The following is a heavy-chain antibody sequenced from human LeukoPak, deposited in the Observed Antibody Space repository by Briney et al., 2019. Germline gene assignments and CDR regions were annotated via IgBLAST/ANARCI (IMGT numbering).Heavy chain of an antibody. CDR2: ITSSSTYI. CDR3: ARDRLPNYYGSGSCVGY. CDR1: GFTFCTYS. D-gene: IGHD3-10*01. J-gene: IGHJ4*02. V-gene: IGHV3-21*01. Sequence: GGSLRLSRAASGFTFCTYSMNWVRQAPGKGLEWVASITSSSTYIYYADLVKGRFTISRDNAKNSLYLQMNSLRAEDTAVYYCARDRLPNYYGSGSCVGYWGQGTLVTVSS.